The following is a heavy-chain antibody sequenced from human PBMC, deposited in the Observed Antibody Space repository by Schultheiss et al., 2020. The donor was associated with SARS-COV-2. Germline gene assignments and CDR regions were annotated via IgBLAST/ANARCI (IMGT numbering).Heavy chain of an antibody. CDR1: GGSISSGSYY. CDR3: AREARGYCSSTSCSYYYYGMDV. J-gene: IGHJ6*02. V-gene: IGHV4-61*02. CDR2: IYTSGST. D-gene: IGHD2-2*01. Sequence: SETLSLTCTVSGGSISSGSYYWSWIRQPAGKGLEWIGRIYTSGSTNYNPSLKSRVTISVDTSKNQFSLKLSSVTAADTAVYYCAREARGYCSSTSCSYYYYGMDVWGQGTTVTVSS.